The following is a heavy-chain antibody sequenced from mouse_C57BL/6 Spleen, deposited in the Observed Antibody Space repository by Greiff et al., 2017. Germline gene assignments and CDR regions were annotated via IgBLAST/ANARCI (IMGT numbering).Heavy chain of an antibody. V-gene: IGHV1-80*01. CDR3: ARSLYDYLYAMDY. D-gene: IGHD2-4*01. CDR2: IYPGDGDT. CDR1: GYAFSSYW. Sequence: QVQLQQSGAELVKPGASVKISCKASGYAFSSYWMNWVKQRPGKGLEWIGQIYPGDGDTNYNGKFKGKATLTADKSSSTAYMQLSSLTSEDSAVYFCARSLYDYLYAMDYWGQGTSVTVSS. J-gene: IGHJ4*01.